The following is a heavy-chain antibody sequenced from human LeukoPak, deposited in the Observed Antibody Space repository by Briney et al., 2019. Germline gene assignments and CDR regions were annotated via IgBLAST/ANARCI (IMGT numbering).Heavy chain of an antibody. Sequence: GGSLRLPCAASGFTLGDYDIHWVRQAPGKGPEWVSSISSNSDTIAYAEPVKGRFTVSRDNTINSLYLQMDSLRVEDTALYYCLTSSFDHWGQGTLVTVSS. CDR2: ISSNSDTI. V-gene: IGHV3-9*01. CDR1: GFTLGDYD. CDR3: LTSSFDH. J-gene: IGHJ4*02.